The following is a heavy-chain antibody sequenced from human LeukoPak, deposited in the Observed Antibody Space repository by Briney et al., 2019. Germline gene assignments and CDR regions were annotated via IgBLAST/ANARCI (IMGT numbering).Heavy chain of an antibody. Sequence: SETLSLTCTVSGGSISSGDYYWSWIRQPPGKGLEWIGYIYYSGSTYYNPSLKSRVTISVDTSKNQFSLKLSSVTAADTAVYYCASGGTILTGYYSGYYYGMDVWGQGTTVTVSS. D-gene: IGHD3-9*01. CDR1: GGSISSGDYY. V-gene: IGHV4-30-4*01. CDR2: IYYSGST. CDR3: ASGGTILTGYYSGYYYGMDV. J-gene: IGHJ6*02.